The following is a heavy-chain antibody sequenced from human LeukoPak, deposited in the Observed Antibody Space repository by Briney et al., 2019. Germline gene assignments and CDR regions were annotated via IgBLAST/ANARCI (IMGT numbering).Heavy chain of an antibody. J-gene: IGHJ4*02. CDR1: AFTFTNYA. CDR2: IGSGADL. Sequence: GGSLRLSCAASAFTFTNYAVTWVRQAPGKGPEWVATIGSGADLFYAESVKGRFTISRDDPRNTLWLQMNSLRAEDTALYYCAKDWTPHNRVYDCLDSWGQGTQVTVSS. CDR3: AKDWTPHNRVYDCLDS. V-gene: IGHV3-23*01. D-gene: IGHD3-16*01.